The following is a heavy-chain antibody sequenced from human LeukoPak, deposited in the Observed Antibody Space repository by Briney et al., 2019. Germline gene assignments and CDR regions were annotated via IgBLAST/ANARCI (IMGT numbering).Heavy chain of an antibody. V-gene: IGHV3-30*18. CDR2: ISFDGSKE. CDR1: GFSFSKYD. CDR3: AKYGMTTVTYIDY. D-gene: IGHD4-17*01. J-gene: IGHJ4*02. Sequence: GGSLRLSCAASGFSFSKYDMHWVRQAPGKGLEWVAVISFDGSKEDYPDSLKGRFTVSRDNSKNTLYLQMNSLRAEDTAVYYCAKYGMTTVTYIDYWGQGTLVTVSS.